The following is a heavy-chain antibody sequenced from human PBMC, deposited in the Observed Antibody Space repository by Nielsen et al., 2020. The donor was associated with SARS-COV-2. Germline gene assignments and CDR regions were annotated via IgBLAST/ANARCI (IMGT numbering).Heavy chain of an antibody. CDR2: ISWNSGSI. Sequence: SLKISCAASGFTFDDYAMHWVRQAPGKGLEWASGISWNSGSIGYADSVKGRFTISRDNAKNSLYLQMNSLRAEDTALYYCATLDTAMVPTVYWGQGTLVTVSS. CDR1: GFTFDDYA. J-gene: IGHJ4*02. CDR3: ATLDTAMVPTVY. D-gene: IGHD5-18*01. V-gene: IGHV3-9*01.